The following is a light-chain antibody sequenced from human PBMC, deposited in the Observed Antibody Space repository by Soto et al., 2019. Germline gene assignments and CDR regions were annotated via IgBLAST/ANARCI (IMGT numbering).Light chain of an antibody. V-gene: IGKV1-39*01. Sequence: DIQMTQSPSSLSASVGDRVTITCRASQSISSYLNWYQQKPGKAPQLLIYAASSLQSGVPSRFSGSGSGTDFTLTISSLQPEDFATYYCQPSYSTPRTFGQGTQVAIK. J-gene: IGKJ1*01. CDR3: QPSYSTPRT. CDR1: QSISSY. CDR2: AAS.